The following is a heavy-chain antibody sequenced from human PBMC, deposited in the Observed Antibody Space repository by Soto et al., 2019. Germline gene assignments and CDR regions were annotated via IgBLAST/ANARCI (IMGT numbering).Heavy chain of an antibody. J-gene: IGHJ4*02. CDR2: INPNSGGT. Sequence: DSVKVSCKAAGYTFTGYYMHWVRQAPGQGLEWMGWINPNSGGTNYAQKFQGRVTMTRDTSISTAYMELSRLRSDDTAVYYCAPTYCSGSRRPSTSHYSYPGTPATVSS. CDR3: APTYCSGSRRPSTSHY. CDR1: GYTFTGYY. V-gene: IGHV1-2*02. D-gene: IGHD3-10*01.